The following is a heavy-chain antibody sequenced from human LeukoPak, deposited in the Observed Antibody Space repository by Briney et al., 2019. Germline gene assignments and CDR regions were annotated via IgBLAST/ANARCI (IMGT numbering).Heavy chain of an antibody. D-gene: IGHD5-18*01. CDR3: AKTRGNSYGYLDY. Sequence: GRSLRLSCAASGFTFSSYGMHWVRQAPGKGLEWVAVISYDGSNKYYADSVKGRFTISRDNSKNTLYLQMNSLRAEDTAVYYCAKTRGNSYGYLDYWGQGTLVTVSS. CDR2: ISYDGSNK. CDR1: GFTFSSYG. V-gene: IGHV3-30*18. J-gene: IGHJ4*02.